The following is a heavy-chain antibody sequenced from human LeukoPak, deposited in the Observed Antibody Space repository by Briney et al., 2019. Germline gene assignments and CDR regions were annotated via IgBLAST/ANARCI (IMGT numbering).Heavy chain of an antibody. CDR3: ARSKDILLGDSDAFDL. CDR1: GGAISTYS. CDR2: ISERGDS. J-gene: IGHJ3*01. V-gene: IGHV4-59*01. D-gene: IGHD2-21*01. Sequence: PSETLSLTCTVSGGAISTYSWSWIRQPPGNVLEWIGYISERGDSNSNPSLKSRVTMSVDMSKNQFSLKLSSVTAADTAVYYCARSKDILLGDSDAFDLWGRGTTVTVSS.